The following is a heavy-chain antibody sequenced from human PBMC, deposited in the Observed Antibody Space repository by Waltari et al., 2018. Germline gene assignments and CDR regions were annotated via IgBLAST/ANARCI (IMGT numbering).Heavy chain of an antibody. V-gene: IGHV3-30*02. Sequence: QVQLVESGGGVVQPGGSLSLSCAASGFTFSSYGMHWVRQAPGKGLEWVAFIRYDGSNKYYADSVKGRFTISRDNSKNTLYLQMNSLRAEDTAVYYCAKEYEMATIKDYYYYMDVWGKGTTVTISS. CDR2: IRYDGSNK. CDR3: AKEYEMATIKDYYYYMDV. J-gene: IGHJ6*03. CDR1: GFTFSSYG. D-gene: IGHD5-12*01.